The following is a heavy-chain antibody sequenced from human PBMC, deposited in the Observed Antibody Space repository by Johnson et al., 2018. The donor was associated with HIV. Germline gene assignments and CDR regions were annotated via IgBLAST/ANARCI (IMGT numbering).Heavy chain of an antibody. CDR2: ITSSGSSV. CDR1: GFIFSNYN. Sequence: QVQLVESGGDLVKPGGSLRLSCKVSGFIFSNYNVAWIRQSPGKGLECLSYITSSGSSVYYTDFVKGRFTISRDNAKASVSLRMNSRRAEDSGIYYCARDATPGGGDYVGYAFDLWGQGTVVTVSS. D-gene: IGHD4-17*01. J-gene: IGHJ3*01. V-gene: IGHV3-11*04. CDR3: ARDATPGGGDYVGYAFDL.